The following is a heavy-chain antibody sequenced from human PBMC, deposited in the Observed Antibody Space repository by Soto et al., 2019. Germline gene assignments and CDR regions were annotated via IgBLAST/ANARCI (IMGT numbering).Heavy chain of an antibody. CDR3: AREDDNWFDP. J-gene: IGHJ5*02. CDR1: GLTFNNYW. V-gene: IGHV3-7*03. CDR2: INQDGGAK. Sequence: GGSLRLSCAVSGLTFNNYWMSWVRQAPGQGLEWVANINQDGGAKYYVDSVKGRFTISRDNAKNSLFLQMNSLRAEDTAVYYCAREDDNWFDPWGQGTLVTVSS.